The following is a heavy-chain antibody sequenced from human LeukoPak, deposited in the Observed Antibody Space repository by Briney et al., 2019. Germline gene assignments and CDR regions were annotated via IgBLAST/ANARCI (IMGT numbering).Heavy chain of an antibody. J-gene: IGHJ6*02. Sequence: GGSLRLSCAASGFTFTSYWMHWVRQAPGKGLVWVSRVNSDGSSTTYADSAKGRFTISRDNAKNTLYLQMNSLRAEDTAVYYCARGRYYGMDAWGQGTTVTVSS. CDR2: VNSDGSST. V-gene: IGHV3-74*01. CDR1: GFTFTSYW. CDR3: ARGRYYGMDA.